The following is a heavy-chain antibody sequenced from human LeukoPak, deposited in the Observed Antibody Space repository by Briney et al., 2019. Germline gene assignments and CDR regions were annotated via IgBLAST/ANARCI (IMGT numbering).Heavy chain of an antibody. Sequence: AASVKVSCKASGYTFTSYGISWVRQAPGQGLEWMGRIIPILGIANYAQKFQGRVTITADKSTSTAYMELSSLRSEDTAVYYCARDPRDSGSYSGHYFDYWGQGTLVTVSS. D-gene: IGHD1-26*01. CDR1: GYTFTSYG. CDR2: IIPILGIA. CDR3: ARDPRDSGSYSGHYFDY. V-gene: IGHV1-69*04. J-gene: IGHJ4*02.